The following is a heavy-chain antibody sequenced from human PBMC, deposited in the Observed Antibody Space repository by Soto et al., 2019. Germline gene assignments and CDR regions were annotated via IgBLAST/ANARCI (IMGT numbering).Heavy chain of an antibody. V-gene: IGHV1-18*01. Sequence: QVQLVQSGAEVKKPGASVKVSCKASGYTFTSYGISCVRQTPGQGLEWMGWISAYNGNTNYAQKLQGRVTMTTDTSTSTAYMELRSLRSDDTAVYYCARDWPKLSATLRFFDYWGQGTLVTVSS. CDR1: GYTFTSYG. D-gene: IGHD2-15*01. J-gene: IGHJ4*02. CDR2: ISAYNGNT. CDR3: ARDWPKLSATLRFFDY.